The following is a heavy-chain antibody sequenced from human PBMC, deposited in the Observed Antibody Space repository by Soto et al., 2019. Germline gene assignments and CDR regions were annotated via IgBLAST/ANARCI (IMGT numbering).Heavy chain of an antibody. V-gene: IGHV4-39*01. D-gene: IGHD3-16*01. CDR3: ARHNGPLYVGYYYDMDV. CDR1: GGSISSSSYY. CDR2: IYYSGYT. Sequence: QLQLQESGPGLVKPSETLSLTCTVSGGSISSSSYYWGWIRQPPGKGLEWIGSIYYSGYTYYNPFPKRPVTISVDASXNXISLKLSSVTAADTAVYYCARHNGPLYVGYYYDMDVWGQGTTVTVSS. J-gene: IGHJ6*02.